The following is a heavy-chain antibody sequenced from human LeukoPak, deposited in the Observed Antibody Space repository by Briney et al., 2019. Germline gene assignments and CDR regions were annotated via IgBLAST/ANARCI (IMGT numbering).Heavy chain of an antibody. Sequence: GGSLRLSCAASGFTFSSYAMSWVRQAPGKGLEWVSVIYSGGSTYYADSVKGRFTISRDNSKNTLYLQMNSLRAEDTAVYYCARELYFWVGVGATEVDAFDIWGQGTMVTVSS. CDR3: ARELYFWVGVGATEVDAFDI. CDR2: IYSGGST. V-gene: IGHV3-53*01. CDR1: GFTFSSYA. J-gene: IGHJ3*02. D-gene: IGHD1-26*01.